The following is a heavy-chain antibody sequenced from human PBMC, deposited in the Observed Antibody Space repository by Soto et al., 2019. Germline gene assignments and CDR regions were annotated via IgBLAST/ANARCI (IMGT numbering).Heavy chain of an antibody. D-gene: IGHD6-6*01. V-gene: IGHV5-51*01. Sequence: PGESLKISCKGSGYNFTTYWIGWVRQMPGKGLEWMGIIYPGDSNTRYSPSFQGQVTISADKSINTAYLQWNSLKASDTAMYYCARRSSSSTANLDVWAQATTVTVSS. CDR2: IYPGDSNT. J-gene: IGHJ6*02. CDR1: GYNFTTYW. CDR3: ARRSSSSTANLDV.